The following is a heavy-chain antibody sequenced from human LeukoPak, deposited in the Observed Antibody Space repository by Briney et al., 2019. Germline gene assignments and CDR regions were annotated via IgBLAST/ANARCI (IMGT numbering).Heavy chain of an antibody. Sequence: SVKVSCKASGGTFSSYAISWVRQAPGQGLEWMGGIIPIFGATNYAQRFQGRVTITADEFTSTAYMELSSLRSEDTAVYYCARPDQPQNTVTKVQPFDYWGQGTLVTVSS. D-gene: IGHD4-17*01. CDR3: ARPDQPQNTVTKVQPFDY. V-gene: IGHV1-69*13. J-gene: IGHJ4*02. CDR1: GGTFSSYA. CDR2: IIPIFGAT.